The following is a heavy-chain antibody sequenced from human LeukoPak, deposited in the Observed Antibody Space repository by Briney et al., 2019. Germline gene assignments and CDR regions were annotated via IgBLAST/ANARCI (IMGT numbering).Heavy chain of an antibody. CDR1: GFTFDDYA. J-gene: IGHJ2*01. CDR2: ISWNSGSI. Sequence: AGGSLRLSCAASGFTFDDYAMHWVRQAPGKGLEWVSGISWNSGSIGYADSVKGRFTISRDNAKNSLYLQMNSLRAEDTAVYYCAKDTASSWWYFDLWGRGTLVTVSS. CDR3: AKDTASSWWYFDL. D-gene: IGHD5-18*01. V-gene: IGHV3-9*01.